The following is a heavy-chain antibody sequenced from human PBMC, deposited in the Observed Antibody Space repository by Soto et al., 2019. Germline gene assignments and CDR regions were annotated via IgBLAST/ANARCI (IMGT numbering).Heavy chain of an antibody. CDR3: ARGGATSFGVVHYYYYGMDV. J-gene: IGHJ6*02. Sequence: QVQLVQSGAEVKKPGASVKVSYKASGYTFTGYYMHWVRQAPGQGLEWMGWINPNSGGTNYAQKFQGWVTMTRDTSISTAYMELSRLRSDDTAVYYCARGGATSFGVVHYYYYGMDVWGQGTTVTVSS. D-gene: IGHD3-3*01. V-gene: IGHV1-2*04. CDR2: INPNSGGT. CDR1: GYTFTGYY.